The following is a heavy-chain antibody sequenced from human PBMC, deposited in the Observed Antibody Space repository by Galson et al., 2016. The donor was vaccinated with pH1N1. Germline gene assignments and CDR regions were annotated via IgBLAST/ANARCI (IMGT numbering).Heavy chain of an antibody. D-gene: IGHD3-10*01. CDR1: GFIFSGYS. CDR3: ARDRSGRGVGSSYYMAV. J-gene: IGHJ6*03. V-gene: IGHV3-21*01. CDR2: ITSGSFHI. Sequence: SLRLSCAASGFIFSGYSMNWVRQAPGKGLEWVSSITSGSFHIYYADSVKGRFTISRDNAKNSLFLQMNSLRVEDTALCYCARDRSGRGVGSSYYMAVWGPGTTVTVSS.